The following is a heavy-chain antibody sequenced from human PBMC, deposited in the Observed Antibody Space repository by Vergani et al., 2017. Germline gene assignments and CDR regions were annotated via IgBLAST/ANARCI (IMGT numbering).Heavy chain of an antibody. CDR3: ARDRSRSYGGYYYYYGMDV. CDR2: ISSSSSTI. V-gene: IGHV3-48*01. Sequence: EVQLVESGGGLVQPGGSLRLSCAASGFTFSSYSMNWVRQAPGKGLEWVSYISSSSSTIYYADSVKGRFTISRDNAKNSLYLQMNSLRAEDTAVYYCARDRSRSYGGYYYYYGMDVWGKXP. J-gene: IGHJ6*04. CDR1: GFTFSSYS. D-gene: IGHD6-13*01.